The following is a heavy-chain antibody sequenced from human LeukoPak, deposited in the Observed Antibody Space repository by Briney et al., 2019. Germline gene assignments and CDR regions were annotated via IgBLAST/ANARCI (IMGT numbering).Heavy chain of an antibody. D-gene: IGHD2-21*02. Sequence: SETLSLTCTVSGGSISSHYWSWIRQPPGKGLEWIGYIYYSGSTNYNPSLKSRVTISVDTTKNQFSLKLSSVTAADTAVYYCARGPPVSVWYSFHYMDVWGKGTTVTVSS. V-gene: IGHV4-59*11. CDR1: GGSISSHY. CDR3: ARGPPVSVWYSFHYMDV. J-gene: IGHJ6*03. CDR2: IYYSGST.